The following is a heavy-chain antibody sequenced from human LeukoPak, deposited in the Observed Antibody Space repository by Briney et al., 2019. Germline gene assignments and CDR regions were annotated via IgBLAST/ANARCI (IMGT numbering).Heavy chain of an antibody. Sequence: GGSLRLSCAASGFTFSNHAMTWVRQAPGKGLEWVSAFSTSGSSTYYADSVKGRFTISRDNSKNTLYLQVNSLGAEDTAVYYCAKDRRPTYYSDSSGYYFRDAFDIWGQGTMVTVSS. D-gene: IGHD3-22*01. CDR3: AKDRRPTYYSDSSGYYFRDAFDI. J-gene: IGHJ3*02. V-gene: IGHV3-23*01. CDR2: FSTSGSST. CDR1: GFTFSNHA.